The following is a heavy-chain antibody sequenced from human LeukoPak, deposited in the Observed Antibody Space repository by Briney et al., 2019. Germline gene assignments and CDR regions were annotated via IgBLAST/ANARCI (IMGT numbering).Heavy chain of an antibody. D-gene: IGHD6-6*01. CDR3: AKAMSYSSSTVADH. J-gene: IGHJ4*02. V-gene: IGHV3-9*01. CDR1: GFTFDDYA. Sequence: AGRSLRLSCAASGFTFDDYAMHWVRQTPGKGLEWVSGISWNSGNIGYADSVKGRFTISRDSAKSSLYLQMNSLRPEDTALYYCAKAMSYSSSTVADHWGQGTLVTVSS. CDR2: ISWNSGNI.